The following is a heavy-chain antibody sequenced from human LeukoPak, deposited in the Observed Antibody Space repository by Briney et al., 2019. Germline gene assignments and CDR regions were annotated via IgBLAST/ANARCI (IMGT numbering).Heavy chain of an antibody. J-gene: IGHJ6*03. D-gene: IGHD5-24*01. CDR1: GGSFGGYY. V-gene: IGHV4-34*01. Sequence: PSGTLSLTCAVYGGSFGGYYWSWIRQPPGKGLEWIGEINLSGSTNYNPPLKSRVTISVDTSTNQFSRKLSAVTAADTAVYYCAGGLQLLLYYYMDVWGKGATVTVSS. CDR2: INLSGST. CDR3: AGGLQLLLYYYMDV.